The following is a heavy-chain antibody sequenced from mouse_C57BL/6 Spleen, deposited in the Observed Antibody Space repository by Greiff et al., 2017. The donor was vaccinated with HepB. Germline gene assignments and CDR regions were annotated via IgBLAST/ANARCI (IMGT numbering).Heavy chain of an antibody. CDR2: IDPETGGT. J-gene: IGHJ4*01. Sequence: QVQLKQSGAELVRPGASVTLSCKASGYTFTDYEMHWVKQTPVHGLEWIGAIDPETGGTAYNQKFKGKAILTADKSSSTAYMELRSLTSEDSAVYYCTRGGSYGNYGYAMDYWGQGTSVTVSS. D-gene: IGHD2-1*01. V-gene: IGHV1-15*01. CDR3: TRGGSYGNYGYAMDY. CDR1: GYTFTDYE.